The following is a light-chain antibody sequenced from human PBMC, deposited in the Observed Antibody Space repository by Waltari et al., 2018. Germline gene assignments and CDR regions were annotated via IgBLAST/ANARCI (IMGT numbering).Light chain of an antibody. V-gene: IGLV2-14*03. Sequence: QSALTQPVSVSGSPGQSITISCTGTSSDVGGYNYVAWYQQHTNKAPKVIIYDVANRPFGVSNRFSGSKSGSTASLTISGLQTEDEAYYYCSSYTTRSILLFGGGTKVTVL. CDR1: SSDVGGYNY. J-gene: IGLJ2*01. CDR2: DVA. CDR3: SSYTTRSILL.